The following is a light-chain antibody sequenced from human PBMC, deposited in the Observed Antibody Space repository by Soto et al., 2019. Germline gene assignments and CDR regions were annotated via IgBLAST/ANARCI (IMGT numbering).Light chain of an antibody. Sequence: EIVMTQSPATLSVSPGERATLPCRASQSVSSKLAWYQHKPGQAPRLLIYDTSTRVAGIPARFTGSGSGTDFTLTISSLQSEDFAVYYCQQYNIWRSISFGQGTRLEIK. V-gene: IGKV3-15*01. J-gene: IGKJ5*01. CDR3: QQYNIWRSIS. CDR1: QSVSSK. CDR2: DTS.